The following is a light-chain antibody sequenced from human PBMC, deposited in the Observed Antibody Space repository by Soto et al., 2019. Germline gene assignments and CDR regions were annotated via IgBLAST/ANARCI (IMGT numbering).Light chain of an antibody. Sequence: EIVLTQSPGTLSLSPGESATLSCRASQSVSNNYLAWYQPKPGQAPRLLIYGASNRATGIPDRISGSWSGTDFTLTSSRMEAEDFAVYYCQQYGSSGTFGQGTKVDIK. CDR2: GAS. CDR1: QSVSNNY. J-gene: IGKJ1*01. CDR3: QQYGSSGT. V-gene: IGKV3-20*01.